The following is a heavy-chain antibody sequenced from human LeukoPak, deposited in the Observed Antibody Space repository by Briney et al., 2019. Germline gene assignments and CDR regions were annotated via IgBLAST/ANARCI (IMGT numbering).Heavy chain of an antibody. Sequence: SETLSLTCTVSGGSISSHYWSWIRQPPGKGLEWIGYIYYSGSTNYNPSLKSRVTISVDTSKNQFSLKLSSVPAADTAVYYCARNEWFGELSNYYYGMDVWGQGTTVTVSS. CDR3: ARNEWFGELSNYYYGMDV. CDR2: IYYSGST. V-gene: IGHV4-59*11. D-gene: IGHD3-10*01. J-gene: IGHJ6*02. CDR1: GGSISSHY.